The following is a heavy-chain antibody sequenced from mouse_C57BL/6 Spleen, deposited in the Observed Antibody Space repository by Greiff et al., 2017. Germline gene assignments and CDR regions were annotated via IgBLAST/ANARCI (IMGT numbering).Heavy chain of an antibody. Sequence: QVQLQQPGAELVMPGASVKLSCKASGYTFTSYWMHWVKQRPGQGLEWIGEIDPSDSYTNYNQKFKGKSTLTVDKSSSTAYMQLSSLTSEDSAVYYCARWHTTVVATRAWYFGVWGTGTTVTVSS. CDR1: GYTFTSYW. J-gene: IGHJ1*03. CDR3: ARWHTTVVATRAWYFGV. V-gene: IGHV1-69*01. D-gene: IGHD1-1*01. CDR2: IDPSDSYT.